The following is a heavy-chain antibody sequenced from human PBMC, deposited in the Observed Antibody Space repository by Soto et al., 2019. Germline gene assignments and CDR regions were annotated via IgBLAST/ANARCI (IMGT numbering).Heavy chain of an antibody. CDR1: GFTFSDYY. J-gene: IGHJ4*02. D-gene: IGHD6-13*01. CDR2: ISRSSGDT. Sequence: PGGSLRLSCAASGFTFSDYYMSWIRQAPGKGLEWVSYISRSSGDTNYADSVKGRFTISRDNAKNSLFLQMNSLSAEDTAVYLCARDSLGAAAGTILYWGQGTLVTVSS. CDR3: ARDSLGAAAGTILY. V-gene: IGHV3-11*05.